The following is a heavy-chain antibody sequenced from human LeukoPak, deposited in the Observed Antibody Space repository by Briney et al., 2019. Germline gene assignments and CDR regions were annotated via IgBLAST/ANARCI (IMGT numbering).Heavy chain of an antibody. CDR3: ARVYNPDFYYHMDV. V-gene: IGHV4-38-2*02. J-gene: IGHJ6*03. CDR1: DYSISSSYY. CDR2: IYHSGST. D-gene: IGHD1-14*01. Sequence: KSSETLSLTCTVSDYSISSSYYWGWIRQPPGKGLEWFGIIYHSGSTYYNPSLKSRVTISLDTSKYQFSLKLTSVSAADTAIYFCARVYNPDFYYHMDVWGKGTTVTVSS.